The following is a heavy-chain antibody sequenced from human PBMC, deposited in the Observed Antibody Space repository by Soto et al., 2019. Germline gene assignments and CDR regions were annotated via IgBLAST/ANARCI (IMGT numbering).Heavy chain of an antibody. J-gene: IGHJ6*02. CDR2: ILHDGSAE. V-gene: IGHV3-30*03. CDR1: GFIFTSYG. CDR3: ARSRDGYSFYFYYGTDG. Sequence: SLRLSCAASGFIFTSYGMHWVRQAPGKGLEWMALILHDGSAEYYADSVKGRFTISRDNSKNTLYLQMNSLTAEDTAVYYCARSRDGYSFYFYYGTDGWGQGTTVTVSS. D-gene: IGHD4-4*01.